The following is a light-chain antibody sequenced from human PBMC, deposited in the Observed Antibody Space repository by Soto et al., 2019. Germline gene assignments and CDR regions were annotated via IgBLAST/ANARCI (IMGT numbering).Light chain of an antibody. Sequence: EIVLTQSPGTLSLSPGERATLSCRASQSVTNNYLALYQRKPDQPPRLLIYGTSYRSTDIPRRFSGSGSGTDFTLTIPRLEPEDFAVYYFQQYGSSPPTFGQGTKVEI. CDR2: GTS. J-gene: IGKJ1*01. V-gene: IGKV3-20*01. CDR1: QSVTNNY. CDR3: QQYGSSPPT.